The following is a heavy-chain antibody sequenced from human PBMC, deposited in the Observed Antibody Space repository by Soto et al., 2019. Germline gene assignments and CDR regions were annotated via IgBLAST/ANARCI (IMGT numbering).Heavy chain of an antibody. CDR2: INPSGGST. D-gene: IGHD3-22*01. Sequence: ASVKVSCKASGYTFTSYYMHWVRQAPGQGLEWMGIINPSGGSTSYAQKFQGRVTMTRDTSTSTVYMELSSLRSEDTAVYYCARDEGKYYYDSSGYYLPPYYYYGMDVWGQGTTVTVS. J-gene: IGHJ6*02. CDR1: GYTFTSYY. CDR3: ARDEGKYYYDSSGYYLPPYYYYGMDV. V-gene: IGHV1-46*01.